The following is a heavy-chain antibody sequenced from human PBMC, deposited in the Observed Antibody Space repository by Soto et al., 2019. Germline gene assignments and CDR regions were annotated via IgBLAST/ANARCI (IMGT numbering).Heavy chain of an antibody. CDR1: GCTFTRYT. CDR2: INPDNGNT. D-gene: IGHD2-2*01. CDR3: ARGIATGQLNP. V-gene: IGHV1-3*01. Sequence: ASVKVSCKASGCTFTRYTMTWVRPAPGQRLEWMGWINPDNGNTKSSQKFQDRGIITRDTSASTAYMDLRSLRSEDTAVYYCARGIATGQLNPWGQGTLVTVSS. J-gene: IGHJ5*02.